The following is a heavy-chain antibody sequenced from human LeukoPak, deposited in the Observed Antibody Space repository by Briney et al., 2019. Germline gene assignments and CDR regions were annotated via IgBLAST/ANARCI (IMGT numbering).Heavy chain of an antibody. J-gene: IGHJ3*02. Sequence: GGSLRLSCAASGFTFSSYSMNWVRQAPGKGLEWVSYISSSSSTIYYADSVKGRFTISRDNAKNSLYLQMNSLRAEDTAVYYCASDGPYDSSGYYGWAFDIEGQGTMVTVSS. CDR1: GFTFSSYS. V-gene: IGHV3-48*01. CDR2: ISSSSSTI. CDR3: ASDGPYDSSGYYGWAFDI. D-gene: IGHD3-22*01.